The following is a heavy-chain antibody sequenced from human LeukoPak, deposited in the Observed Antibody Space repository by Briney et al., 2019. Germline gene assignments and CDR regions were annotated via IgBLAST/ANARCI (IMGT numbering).Heavy chain of an antibody. CDR2: IKQDGSEK. D-gene: IGHD1-26*01. CDR1: GLTLSSYG. J-gene: IGHJ4*02. CDR3: AARSSGNPYF. Sequence: GGSLRLSCTASGLTLSSYGMIWVRQAPGKGLQWVAKIKQDGSEKYYVDSVKGRFTISRDNAENSLYLQMNSLRVEDTAVYYCAARSSGNPYFWGQGTLVTVSS. V-gene: IGHV3-7*03.